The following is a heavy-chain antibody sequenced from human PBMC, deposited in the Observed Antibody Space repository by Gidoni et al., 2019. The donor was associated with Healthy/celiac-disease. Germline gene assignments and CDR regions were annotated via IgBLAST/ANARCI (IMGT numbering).Heavy chain of an antibody. J-gene: IGHJ6*02. V-gene: IGHV3-30*18. CDR3: AKDCECSSTSCQPNYYYYYGMDV. CDR1: AFTFSSYG. Sequence: QVQLVESGGGVVQPGRSLRLSCAASAFTFSSYGIHWVRQAPGKGLEWVAVISYDGSNKYYADSVKGRFTISRDNSKNTLYLQMNSLRAEDTAVYYCAKDCECSSTSCQPNYYYYYGMDVWGQGTTVTVSS. D-gene: IGHD2-2*01. CDR2: ISYDGSNK.